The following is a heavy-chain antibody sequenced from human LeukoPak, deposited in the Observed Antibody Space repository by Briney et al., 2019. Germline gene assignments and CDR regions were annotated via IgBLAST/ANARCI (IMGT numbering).Heavy chain of an antibody. J-gene: IGHJ4*02. CDR2: ISRTSDTT. V-gene: IGHV3-23*01. D-gene: IGHD3-10*01. CDR3: AKVAYYYASGSYYPDDY. Sequence: GGSLRLSCAASGFTFSNYAMTWVRQAPAKELEWVSTISRTSDTTYYADSVKGRFTISRDNSKNTLYLQMNSLRAEDTAIYYCAKVAYYYASGSYYPDDYWGQGTLVTVSS. CDR1: GFTFSNYA.